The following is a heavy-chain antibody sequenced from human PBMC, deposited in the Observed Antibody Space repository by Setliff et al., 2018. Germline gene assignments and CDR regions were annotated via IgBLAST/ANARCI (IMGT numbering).Heavy chain of an antibody. D-gene: IGHD1-26*01. V-gene: IGHV4-30-4*08. CDR3: AREVGTSTSRDAFDV. Sequence: SETLSLTCTVSGDSISSGDYFWSWIRQPPGKGLEWIAYIYHSGGAYYNPSLKSRVTMSVDTSKNQFSLHLTSVTAADTAVYYCAREVGTSTSRDAFDVWGQGMMVT. CDR1: GDSISSGDYF. CDR2: IYHSGGA. J-gene: IGHJ3*01.